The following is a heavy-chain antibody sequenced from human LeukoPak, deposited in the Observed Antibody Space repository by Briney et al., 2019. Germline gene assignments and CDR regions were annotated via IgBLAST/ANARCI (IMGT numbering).Heavy chain of an antibody. D-gene: IGHD3-10*01. V-gene: IGHV1-2*02. Sequence: GASVKLSCKASGYTFTGYYMHCVRQAPGQGLEWMGWINPNSGGTNYAEKFQGSVTMTRDKSISTPYMELVRLRSEDTAVYYGARRFEIEAMGGSGSYMSDDYWGQGTLVTVSS. J-gene: IGHJ4*02. CDR1: GYTFTGYY. CDR3: ARRFEIEAMGGSGSYMSDDY. CDR2: INPNSGGT.